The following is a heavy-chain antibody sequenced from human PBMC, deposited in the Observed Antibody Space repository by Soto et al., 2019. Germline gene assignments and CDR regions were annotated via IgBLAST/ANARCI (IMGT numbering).Heavy chain of an antibody. V-gene: IGHV4-34*01. J-gene: IGHJ4*02. D-gene: IGHD3-16*02. CDR2: INHSGST. CDR1: GGSFSGYY. CDR3: ARGRASYDYVWGSYRYTFDY. Sequence: SETLSLTCAVYGGSFSGYYWSWIRQPPGKGLEWIGEINHSGSTNYNPSLKSRVTISVDTSKNQFSLKLSSVTAADTAVYYCARGRASYDYVWGSYRYTFDYWGQGTLVTVSS.